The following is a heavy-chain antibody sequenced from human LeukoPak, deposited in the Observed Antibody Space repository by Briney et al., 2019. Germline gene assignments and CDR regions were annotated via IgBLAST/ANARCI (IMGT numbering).Heavy chain of an antibody. CDR3: AREDDSSGYHTLPDAFDI. CDR1: GFTFSSYA. CDR2: ISYDGSNK. V-gene: IGHV3-30-3*01. Sequence: GGSLRLSCAASGFTFSSYAMHCVRQAPGKGLEWVAVISYDGSNKYYADSVKGRFTISRDNSKNTLYLQMNSLRAEDTAVYYCAREDDSSGYHTLPDAFDIWGQGTMVTVSS. J-gene: IGHJ3*02. D-gene: IGHD3-22*01.